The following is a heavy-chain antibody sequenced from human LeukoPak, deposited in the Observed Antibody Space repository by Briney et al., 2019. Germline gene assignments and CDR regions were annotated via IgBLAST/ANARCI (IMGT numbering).Heavy chain of an antibody. V-gene: IGHV5-51*01. CDR2: IYPGDSDT. Sequence: GESLKISCKGSGYSFTSYWIGWVRQMPGKGLEWMGIIYPGDSDTRYSPSFQGQVTISADKSISTAYLQWSSLKASDTAMYYCASGDSYYYDSSGPTDYWGQGILVTVSS. J-gene: IGHJ4*02. CDR1: GYSFTSYW. D-gene: IGHD3-22*01. CDR3: ASGDSYYYDSSGPTDY.